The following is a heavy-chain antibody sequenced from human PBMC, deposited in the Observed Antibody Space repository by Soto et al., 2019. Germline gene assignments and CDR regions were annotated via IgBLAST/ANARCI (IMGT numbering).Heavy chain of an antibody. CDR3: ASSITIFGVVIIGYYGMDV. V-gene: IGHV1-69*13. D-gene: IGHD3-3*01. Sequence: GASVKVSCKASGGTFSSYAISWVRQAPGQGLEWMGGIIPIFGTANYAQKFQGRVTITADESTSTAYMELSSLRSEDTAVYYCASSITIFGVVIIGYYGMDVWGQGTTVTSP. J-gene: IGHJ6*02. CDR2: IIPIFGTA. CDR1: GGTFSSYA.